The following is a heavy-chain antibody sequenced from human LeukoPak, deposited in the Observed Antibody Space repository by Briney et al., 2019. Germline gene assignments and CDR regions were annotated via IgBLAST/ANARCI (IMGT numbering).Heavy chain of an antibody. V-gene: IGHV3-21*06. D-gene: IGHD4-11*01. CDR3: ATSVTTRERFDY. CDR1: GFTFTSYS. CDR2: ISSSSGYI. Sequence: GGSLRLSCSASGFTFTSYSMNWVGQTPGKGLEWVSSISSSSGYIYYADSVKGRFTISRDNAKSSLYLQMNSLRAEDTAVYYCATSVTTRERFDYWGQGTLVTVSS. J-gene: IGHJ4*02.